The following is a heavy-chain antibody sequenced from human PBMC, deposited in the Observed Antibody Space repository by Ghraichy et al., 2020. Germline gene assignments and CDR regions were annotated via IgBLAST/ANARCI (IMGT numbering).Heavy chain of an antibody. CDR1: GGSISSGDYY. V-gene: IGHV4-30-4*01. CDR2: IYYSGST. D-gene: IGHD1-7*01. Sequence: SETLSLTCTVSGGSISSGDYYWSWIRQPPGKGLEWIGYIYYSGSTYYNPSLKSRVTISVDTSKNQFSLKLSSVTAADTAVYYCARGGTKRAGGGFDYWGQGTLVTVSS. J-gene: IGHJ4*02. CDR3: ARGGTKRAGGGFDY.